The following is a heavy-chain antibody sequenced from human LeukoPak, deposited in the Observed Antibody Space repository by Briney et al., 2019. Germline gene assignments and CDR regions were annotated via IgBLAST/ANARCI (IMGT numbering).Heavy chain of an antibody. V-gene: IGHV4-34*01. CDR2: INHLGGT. CDR3: ARSLTGTYGFAF. J-gene: IGHJ4*02. D-gene: IGHD1-14*01. Sequence: SETLSLTCAVYGESFNDHYWNWIRQPPGKGLEWIGEINHLGGTNYNPSLKSRVALSVDTSKNQFSLRLNSVNDADTATYYCARSLTGTYGFAFWSQGTPVLVST. CDR1: GESFNDHY.